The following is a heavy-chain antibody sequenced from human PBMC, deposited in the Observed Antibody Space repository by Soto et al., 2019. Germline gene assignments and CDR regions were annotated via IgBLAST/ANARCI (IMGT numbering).Heavy chain of an antibody. Sequence: QVQLQESGPGLVKPSQTLSLTCTVSGGSISSGDYYWSWIRQPPGKGLEWIGYIYYSGSTYYNPSLKSRVTTPVDTSKNQFSLKLSSVTAADTAVYYCARVADCSGGRCYFSVDYWGQGTLVTVSS. J-gene: IGHJ4*02. CDR2: IYYSGST. V-gene: IGHV4-30-4*01. CDR1: GGSISSGDYY. D-gene: IGHD2-15*01. CDR3: ARVADCSGGRCYFSVDY.